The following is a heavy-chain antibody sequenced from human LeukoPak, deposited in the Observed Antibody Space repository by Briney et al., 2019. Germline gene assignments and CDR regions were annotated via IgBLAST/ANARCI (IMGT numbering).Heavy chain of an antibody. Sequence: GGSLRLSCAASGFTFSSYAMHWVRQAPGKGLEGVAVISYDGSNKYYADSVKGRFTISRDNSKNTLYLQMNSLRAEDTAVYYCASEVAFDIWGQGTMVTVSS. CDR2: ISYDGSNK. V-gene: IGHV3-30-3*01. J-gene: IGHJ3*02. CDR3: ASEVAFDI. CDR1: GFTFSSYA.